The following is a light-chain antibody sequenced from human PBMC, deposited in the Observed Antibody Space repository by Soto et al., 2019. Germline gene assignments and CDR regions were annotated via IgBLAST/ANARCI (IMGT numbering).Light chain of an antibody. V-gene: IGLV2-8*01. J-gene: IGLJ3*02. CDR2: EVS. CDR1: SSDVGGYNY. CDR3: CSYAGNNNWV. Sequence: QSALTQPPSASGSLGQSATISCTGTSSDVGGYNYVSWYQQHPGKAPKVLVYEVSKRPSGVPDRFSGSKSGNTASLTASGLQAEDEVDYYCCSYAGNNNWVFGGGTKLTVL.